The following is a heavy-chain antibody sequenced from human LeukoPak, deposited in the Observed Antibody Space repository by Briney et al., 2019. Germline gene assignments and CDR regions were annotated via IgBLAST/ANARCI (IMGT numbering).Heavy chain of an antibody. V-gene: IGHV4-34*01. CDR2: IKHGGGT. CDR1: GGAFSDYP. Sequence: SETLSLTCAIYGGAFSDYPWTWIRQPPGKGLEWIGQIKHGGGTKYNPSLNSRVTMSLDTSKNQFSLKMNSVTAADTATYYCARGAPGYWGQGTLVTVSS. CDR3: ARGAPGY. J-gene: IGHJ4*02.